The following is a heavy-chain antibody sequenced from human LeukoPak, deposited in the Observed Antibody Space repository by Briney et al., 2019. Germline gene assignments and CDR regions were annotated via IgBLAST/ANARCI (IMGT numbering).Heavy chain of an antibody. CDR3: ARRFGELLSHAFDI. Sequence: ASVKVSCKASGYTFTGYYMHWVRQAPGQGLEWMGWINPNSGGTNYAQKFQGRVTMTRDTSISTAYMELSSLRSEDMAVYYCARRFGELLSHAFDIWGQGTMVTVSS. J-gene: IGHJ3*02. V-gene: IGHV1-2*02. CDR1: GYTFTGYY. CDR2: INPNSGGT. D-gene: IGHD3-10*01.